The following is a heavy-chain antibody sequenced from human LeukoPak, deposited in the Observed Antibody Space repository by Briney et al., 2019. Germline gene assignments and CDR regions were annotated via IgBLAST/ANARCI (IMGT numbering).Heavy chain of an antibody. V-gene: IGHV4-39*07. CDR1: GASISSGSNY. CDR3: ARDLAQCSSTSCYAPFDY. D-gene: IGHD2-2*01. CDR2: IYSSGST. Sequence: PSETLSLTCSVSGASISSGSNYWGWIRQPPGKTLEWIGSIYSSGSTYYNPSLKSRVIIIIDTPKNHFSLTLSSVTAADTAVYYCARDLAQCSSTSCYAPFDYWGQGILVTVSS. J-gene: IGHJ4*02.